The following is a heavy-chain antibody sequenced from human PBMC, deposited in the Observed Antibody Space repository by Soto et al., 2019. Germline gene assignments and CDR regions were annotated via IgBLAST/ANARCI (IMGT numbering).Heavy chain of an antibody. CDR1: GGSISSSNW. J-gene: IGHJ6*02. D-gene: IGHD6-6*01. CDR3: AREPAARSPYYYYYGMDV. V-gene: IGHV4-4*02. Sequence: QVQLQESGPGLVKPSGTLSLTCAVSGGSISSSNWWSWVRQPPGKGLEWIGEIYHSGSTNYNPSLKSRVTISVDKSKNQFSLKLSSVTAADTAVYYCAREPAARSPYYYYYGMDVWGQGTTVTVSS. CDR2: IYHSGST.